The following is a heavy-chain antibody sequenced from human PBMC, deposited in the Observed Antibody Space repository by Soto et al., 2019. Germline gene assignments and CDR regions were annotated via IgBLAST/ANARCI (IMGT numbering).Heavy chain of an antibody. CDR2: ISAYNGTT. J-gene: IGHJ5*02. Sequence: ASVKVSCKATGYSFTTKYMHWVRQAPGQGVEWMGWISAYNGTTNYAQKLQGRVTMTTDTSTSTAYMELRSLRSDDTAVYYCARVVRVAVAGTHWFDPWGQGTLVTVSS. V-gene: IGHV1-18*01. CDR1: GYSFTTKY. D-gene: IGHD6-19*01. CDR3: ARVVRVAVAGTHWFDP.